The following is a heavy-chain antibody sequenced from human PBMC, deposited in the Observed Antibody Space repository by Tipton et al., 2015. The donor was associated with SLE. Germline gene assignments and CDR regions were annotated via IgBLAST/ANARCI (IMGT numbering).Heavy chain of an antibody. CDR3: ARHGINSGWLGAFDI. CDR2: IYHSGST. J-gene: IGHJ3*02. V-gene: IGHV4-38-2*01. CDR1: GYSISSGYY. D-gene: IGHD6-19*01. Sequence: TLSLTCAVSGYSISSGYYWGWIRQPPGKGLEWIGSIYHSGSTYYNPSLKSRVTISVDTSKNQFSLKLSSVTAADTAVYYCARHGINSGWLGAFDIWGQGTMVTVSS.